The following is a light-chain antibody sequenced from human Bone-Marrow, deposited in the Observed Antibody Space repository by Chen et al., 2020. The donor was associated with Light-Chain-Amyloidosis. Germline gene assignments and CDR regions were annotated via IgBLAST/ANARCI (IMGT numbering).Light chain of an antibody. V-gene: IGKV1-5*01. CDR3: QQYKSYPPMYT. Sequence: DIQMTQSPSTLSVSVGDRVTITCRASQSISSWLAWYQQKPGKAPKLLIYEASSLESGVPSRFSGSGSGTEFTLTISSLQPDDFATYYCQQYKSYPPMYTFGQGTKLEIK. CDR2: EAS. CDR1: QSISSW. J-gene: IGKJ2*01.